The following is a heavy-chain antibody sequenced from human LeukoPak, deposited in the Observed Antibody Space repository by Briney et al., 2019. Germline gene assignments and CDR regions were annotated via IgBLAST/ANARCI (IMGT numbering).Heavy chain of an antibody. Sequence: SETLSLTCTVSGYSISSGYYWGWIRQPPGEGLEWIGSIYHSGSTYYNPSLKSRVTISVDTSKNQFSLKLSSVTAADTAVYYCARDHTEYYFDYWGQGTVVTVSS. CDR1: GYSISSGYY. V-gene: IGHV4-38-2*02. J-gene: IGHJ4*02. CDR2: IYHSGST. CDR3: ARDHTEYYFDY.